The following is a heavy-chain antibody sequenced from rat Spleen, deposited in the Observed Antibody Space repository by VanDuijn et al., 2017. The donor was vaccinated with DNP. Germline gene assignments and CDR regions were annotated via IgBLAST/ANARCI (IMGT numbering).Heavy chain of an antibody. J-gene: IGHJ2*01. CDR1: GYSITSAYR. CDR3: ARLHYGLDY. CDR2: ISSAGST. Sequence: EVQLQESGPGLVKPSQSLSLTCSVTGYSITSAYRWNWIRKFPGNKLEWMGFISSAGSTNYNPSLKSRISITRDTSKNQFFLQVNSVTTEDTPTYYCARLHYGLDYWGQGVMVTVSS. D-gene: IGHD1-11*01. V-gene: IGHV3-3*01.